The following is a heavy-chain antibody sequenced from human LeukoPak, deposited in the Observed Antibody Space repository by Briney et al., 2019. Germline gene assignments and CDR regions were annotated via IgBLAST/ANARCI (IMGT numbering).Heavy chain of an antibody. CDR2: IKQDVSEK. CDR1: GFAFSSYW. Sequence: SGGSLRLSCAASGFAFSSYWMSWVRQAPGKGLEWVANIKQDVSEKYYVDSVKRRFTISRDNAKNSLYLQMNSLRAEDTAIYYCARDERWIQFNYWGQGTLVTVSS. D-gene: IGHD5-18*01. V-gene: IGHV3-7*03. J-gene: IGHJ4*02. CDR3: ARDERWIQFNY.